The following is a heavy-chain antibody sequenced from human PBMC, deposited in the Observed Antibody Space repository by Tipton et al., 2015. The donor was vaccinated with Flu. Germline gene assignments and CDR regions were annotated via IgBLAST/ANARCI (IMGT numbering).Heavy chain of an antibody. J-gene: IGHJ4*02. V-gene: IGHV5-51*01. CDR1: GYSFTSYW. D-gene: IGHD2-21*02. Sequence: QLVQSGAEVKKPGESLKISCKGSGYSFTSYWIGWVRQMPGKGLEWMGIIYPGDSDTRYRPSFQVQVTISADKSISTAYLQWSSLKASDTAMYYCVRHYLAHFGGNCYSGLDYWGQGTLVTVSS. CDR3: VRHYLAHFGGNCYSGLDY. CDR2: IYPGDSDT.